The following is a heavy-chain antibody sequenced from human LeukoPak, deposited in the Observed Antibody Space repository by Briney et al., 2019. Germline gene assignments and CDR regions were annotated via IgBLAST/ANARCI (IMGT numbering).Heavy chain of an antibody. CDR3: AKDGYSSSWYHGY. V-gene: IGHV3-23*01. CDR2: ISGSGGST. Sequence: PGGSLRLSCAASGFTFSSYAMSWVRQAPGKGLEWVSAISGSGGSTYYVDSVKGRFTISRDNSKNTLYLQMNSLRAEDTAVYYCAKDGYSSSWYHGYWGQGTLVTVSS. CDR1: GFTFSSYA. J-gene: IGHJ4*02. D-gene: IGHD6-13*01.